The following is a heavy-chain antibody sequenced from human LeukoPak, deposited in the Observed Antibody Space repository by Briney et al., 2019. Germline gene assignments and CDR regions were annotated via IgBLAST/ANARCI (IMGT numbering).Heavy chain of an antibody. D-gene: IGHD3-10*01. Sequence: GASVKVSCKASGYTFTNYDINWVRQAPGQGLEWMGWISAYNGSTNYAQKLQGRVTMTTDTSTSTAYMELRSLRSDDTAVYYCAKYGSGSYYHNWFDPWGQGTLVTVSS. V-gene: IGHV1-18*01. J-gene: IGHJ5*02. CDR3: AKYGSGSYYHNWFDP. CDR2: ISAYNGST. CDR1: GYTFTNYD.